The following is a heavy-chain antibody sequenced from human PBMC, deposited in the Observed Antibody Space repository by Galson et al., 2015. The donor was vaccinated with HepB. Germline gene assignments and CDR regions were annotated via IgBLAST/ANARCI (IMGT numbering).Heavy chain of an antibody. CDR3: AYRTLYTNVCWCGHYYNY. J-gene: IGHJ4*02. Sequence: PALVKPTQTLTLTCSLSGVSLSTSGVSVAWIRQPPGKALEWLATIFWNENNDRTPSLKTRLSISTDTSKSLVVLSLTNVDPADTATYFCAYRTLYTNVCWCGHYYNYWGQGTLVTVS. D-gene: IGHD2-8*01. CDR2: IFWNENN. CDR1: GVSLSTSGVS. V-gene: IGHV2-5*01.